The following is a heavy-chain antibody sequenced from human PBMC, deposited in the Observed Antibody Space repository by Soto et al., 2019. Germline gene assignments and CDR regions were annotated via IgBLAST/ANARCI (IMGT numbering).Heavy chain of an antibody. D-gene: IGHD2-2*02. V-gene: IGHV4-31*03. CDR2: IYYSGST. J-gene: IGHJ4*02. Sequence: QVQLQESGPGLVKPSQTLSLTCTVSGGSISSGGYYWSWIRQHPGKGLEWIGYIYYSGSTYYNPSLKSRVTISVDTSKNQFSLKLSSVTAADTAVYYCARSVVPAAIPMPYFDYWGQGTLVTVSS. CDR3: ARSVVPAAIPMPYFDY. CDR1: GGSISSGGYY.